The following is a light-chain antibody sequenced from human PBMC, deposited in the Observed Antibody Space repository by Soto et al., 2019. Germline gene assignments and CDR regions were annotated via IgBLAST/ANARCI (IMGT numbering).Light chain of an antibody. CDR1: QSVSSY. J-gene: IGKJ5*01. Sequence: ELVFTQSPATLSLSPGERATLSCRASQSVSSYLAWYQQKPGQAPRPLIYDASNRATGIPARFSGSGSGTDFTLTISSLEPEDFAVYYCQQRSNWPITFGQGTRLEI. CDR3: QQRSNWPIT. V-gene: IGKV3-11*01. CDR2: DAS.